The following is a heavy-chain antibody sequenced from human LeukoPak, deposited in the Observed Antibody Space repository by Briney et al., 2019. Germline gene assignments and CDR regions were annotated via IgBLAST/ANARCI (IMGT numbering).Heavy chain of an antibody. D-gene: IGHD3-22*01. J-gene: IGHJ4*02. CDR2: IYTNGDT. Sequence: SQTLSPTCTVSGDSLSSGNFYWTWIRQPAGKGLEWIGRIYTNGDTSYNPSLKSRVTILLDTSQNHFSLRLSSVTATDTAVYYCARGLENYYDSSGYPTLDYWGQGTLVTVSS. V-gene: IGHV4-61*02. CDR1: GDSLSSGNFY. CDR3: ARGLENYYDSSGYPTLDY.